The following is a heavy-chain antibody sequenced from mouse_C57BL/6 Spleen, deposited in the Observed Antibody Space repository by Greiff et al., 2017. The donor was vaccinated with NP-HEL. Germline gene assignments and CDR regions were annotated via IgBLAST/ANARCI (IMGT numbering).Heavy chain of an antibody. Sequence: QVQLKQSGAELVRPGASVTLSCKASGYTFTDYEMHWVKQTPVHGLEWIGAIDPETGGTAYNQKFKGKAILTADKSSSTAYMELRSLTSEDSAVYYCTRYGDYGAYLDYWGQGTTLTVSS. J-gene: IGHJ2*01. V-gene: IGHV1-15*01. CDR3: TRYGDYGAYLDY. CDR2: IDPETGGT. D-gene: IGHD2-4*01. CDR1: GYTFTDYE.